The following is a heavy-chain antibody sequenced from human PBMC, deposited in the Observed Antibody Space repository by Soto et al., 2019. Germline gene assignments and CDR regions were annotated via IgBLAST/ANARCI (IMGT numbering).Heavy chain of an antibody. V-gene: IGHV4-34*01. CDR3: ARGSPMYYYDSSGYYYYYGMDV. CDR1: GGSFSGYY. D-gene: IGHD3-22*01. CDR2: INHSGST. Sequence: SETLSLTCAVYGGSFSGYYWSWIRQPPGKGLGWIGEINHSGSTNYNPSLKSRVTISVDTSKNQFSPKLSSVTAADTAVYYCARGSPMYYYDSSGYYYYYGMDVWGQGTTVTVSS. J-gene: IGHJ6*02.